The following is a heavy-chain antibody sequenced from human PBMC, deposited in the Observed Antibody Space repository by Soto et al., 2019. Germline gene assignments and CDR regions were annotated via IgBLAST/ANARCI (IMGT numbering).Heavy chain of an antibody. CDR1: GGTFSSYA. J-gene: IGHJ6*02. V-gene: IGHV1-69*13. CDR3: ARGDTYYDFWSGYQNRGYYGMDV. CDR2: IIPIFGTA. D-gene: IGHD3-3*01. Sequence: ASVKVSCKASGGTFSSYAISWVRQAPGQGLEWMGGIIPIFGTANYARKFQGRVTITADGSTSTAYMELSSLRSEDTAVYYCARGDTYYDFWSGYQNRGYYGMDVWGQGTTVTVSS.